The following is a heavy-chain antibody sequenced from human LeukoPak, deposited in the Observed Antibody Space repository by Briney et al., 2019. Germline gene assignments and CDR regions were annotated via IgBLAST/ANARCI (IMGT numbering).Heavy chain of an antibody. CDR1: GFTFSSYA. J-gene: IGHJ4*02. Sequence: GGSLRLSCAASGFTFSSYAMSWVRQAPGKGLEWVSGISGNGSSTYYADSVKGRFTISRDNSKNTLYLQMNSLRVEDTAVYYCAKAWAYGGHSGGDYWGQGTLVTVSS. CDR3: AKAWAYGGHSGGDY. CDR2: ISGNGSST. D-gene: IGHD4-23*01. V-gene: IGHV3-23*01.